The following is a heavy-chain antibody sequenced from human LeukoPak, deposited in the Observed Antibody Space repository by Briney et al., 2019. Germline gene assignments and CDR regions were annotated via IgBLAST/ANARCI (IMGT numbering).Heavy chain of an antibody. CDR2: IWYDGSNK. D-gene: IGHD4-11*01. Sequence: PGGSLRLSCAASGFTFSSYGMHWVRQAPGKGLGWVAVIWYDGSNKYYADSVKGRFTISRDNSKNTLYLQMNSLRAEDTAVYYCARVVKGSNSYYFDYWGQGTLVTVSS. V-gene: IGHV3-33*01. CDR3: ARVVKGSNSYYFDY. CDR1: GFTFSSYG. J-gene: IGHJ4*02.